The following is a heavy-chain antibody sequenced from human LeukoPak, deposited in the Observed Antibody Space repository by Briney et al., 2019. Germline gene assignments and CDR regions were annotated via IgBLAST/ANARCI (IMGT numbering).Heavy chain of an antibody. D-gene: IGHD6-19*01. Sequence: ASVKVSCKASGYTFTSYGISWVRQAPGQGLEWMGWISAYNGNTNYAQKLQGRVTMTTDTSTSTAHMELRSLRSDDTAVYYCARGSSSGWYTYYYGMDVWGQGTTVTVSS. V-gene: IGHV1-18*01. J-gene: IGHJ6*02. CDR1: GYTFTSYG. CDR3: ARGSSSGWYTYYYGMDV. CDR2: ISAYNGNT.